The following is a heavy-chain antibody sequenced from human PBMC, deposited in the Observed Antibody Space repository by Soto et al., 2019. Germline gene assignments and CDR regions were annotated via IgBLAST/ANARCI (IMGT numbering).Heavy chain of an antibody. V-gene: IGHV1-2*02. Sequence: ASEKVSCKASGSTFTGYYMHWVRQAPGQGLEWMGWINPNSGGTNYAQKFQGRVTMTRDTSISTAYMELSRLRSDDTAVYCCARVDERQNSAAGPLDYYYYVMDVWGQGTTVTVSS. J-gene: IGHJ6*02. CDR2: INPNSGGT. D-gene: IGHD6-13*01. CDR3: ARVDERQNSAAGPLDYYYYVMDV. CDR1: GSTFTGYY.